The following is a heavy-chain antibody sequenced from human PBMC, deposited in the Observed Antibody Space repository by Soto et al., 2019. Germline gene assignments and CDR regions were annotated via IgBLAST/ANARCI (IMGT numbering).Heavy chain of an antibody. V-gene: IGHV5-10-1*01. CDR2: IDPSDSYT. D-gene: IGHD2-21*02. CDR1: GYSFTSYW. CDR3: ARPLKALYCGGDWPPELFDY. J-gene: IGHJ4*02. Sequence: PGESLKIPCKGSGYSFTSYWISWVRQMPRKGLEWMGRIDPSDSYTNYSPSFQGHVTISADKSISTAYLQWSSLKASDTAMYYCARPLKALYCGGDWPPELFDYWGQGTLVTVSS.